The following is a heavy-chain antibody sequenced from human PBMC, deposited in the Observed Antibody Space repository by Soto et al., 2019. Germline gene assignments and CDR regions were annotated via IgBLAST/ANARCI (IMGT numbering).Heavy chain of an antibody. D-gene: IGHD3-3*01. CDR1: GFTFGDYA. CDR2: IRSKAYGGTT. V-gene: IGHV3-49*03. CDR3: TSHIRFLEWFGLSDY. Sequence: GGSLRLSCTASGFTFGDYAMSWFRQAPGKGLEWVGFIRSKAYGGTTEYAASVKGRFTISRDDSKSIAYLQMNSLKTEDTAVYYCTSHIRFLEWFGLSDYWGQGTLVTVSS. J-gene: IGHJ4*02.